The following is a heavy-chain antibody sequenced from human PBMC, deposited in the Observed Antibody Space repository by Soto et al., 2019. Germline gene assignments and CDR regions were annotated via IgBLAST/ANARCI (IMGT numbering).Heavy chain of an antibody. CDR1: GFTFSSYG. J-gene: IGHJ6*03. Sequence: GGSLRLSCAASGFTFSSYGMHWVRQAPGKGLEWVAVISYDGSNKYYADSVKGRFTISRDNSKNTLYLQMNSLRAEDTAVYYCAKDGYYDFWSGYPRNYYYMDVWGKGTTVTVSS. V-gene: IGHV3-30*18. D-gene: IGHD3-3*01. CDR3: AKDGYYDFWSGYPRNYYYMDV. CDR2: ISYDGSNK.